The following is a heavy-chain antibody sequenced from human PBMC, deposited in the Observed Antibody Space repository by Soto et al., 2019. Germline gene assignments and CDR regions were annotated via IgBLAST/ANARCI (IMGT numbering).Heavy chain of an antibody. CDR1: GFTFGTYA. V-gene: IGHV3-30-3*01. D-gene: IGHD1-1*01. CDR3: ARVTPGNNLYYFYGLHV. J-gene: IGHJ6*02. Sequence: TGGSLRLSCVASGFTFGTYAIHWVRLAPGKGLQWVALISYEGSNTYYAGSVKGRFTVSRDNSKNTLYLQMNSLRPEDTGVYYCARVTPGNNLYYFYGLHVWGPGTSVTVYS. CDR2: ISYEGSNT.